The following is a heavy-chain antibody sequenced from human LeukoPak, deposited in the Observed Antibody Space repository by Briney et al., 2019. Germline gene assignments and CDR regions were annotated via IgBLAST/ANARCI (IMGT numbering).Heavy chain of an antibody. Sequence: GASVKVSCKASGGTFSSYAISWVRQAPGQGLEWMGGIIPIFGTANYAQRFQGRVTITADESTSTAYMELSSLRSEDTAVYYCARARGHTPGHFDYWGQGTLVTVSS. CDR1: GGTFSSYA. CDR3: ARARGHTPGHFDY. CDR2: IIPIFGTA. V-gene: IGHV1-69*13. J-gene: IGHJ4*02. D-gene: IGHD2-21*01.